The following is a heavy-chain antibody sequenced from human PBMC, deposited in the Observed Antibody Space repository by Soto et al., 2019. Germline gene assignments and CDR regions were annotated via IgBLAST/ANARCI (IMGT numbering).Heavy chain of an antibody. V-gene: IGHV3-11*05. Sequence: PGGSLRLSCAASGFTFSDYYMSWIRQAPGKGLEWVSYISSSSSYTNYADSVKGRFTISRDNAKNSLYLQMNSLRAEDTAVYYCAREITMVRANWFDPWGQGTLVTVSS. CDR3: AREITMVRANWFDP. J-gene: IGHJ5*02. D-gene: IGHD3-10*01. CDR2: ISSSSSYT. CDR1: GFTFSDYY.